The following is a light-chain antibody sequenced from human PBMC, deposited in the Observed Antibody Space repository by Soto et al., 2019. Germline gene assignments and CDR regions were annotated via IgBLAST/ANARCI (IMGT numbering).Light chain of an antibody. V-gene: IGKV1-39*01. CDR1: QSIGTY. CDR3: QQGYSTPWT. Sequence: DIQLTQSSPSLSASVGERVTLPCLASQSIGTYLHWYQQKPGKAPKLLIYAASNLQSGVPSRFSGSGSGTDFTLTMNSLQPEDFATYYCQQGYSTPWTFGQGTKVDIK. CDR2: AAS. J-gene: IGKJ1*01.